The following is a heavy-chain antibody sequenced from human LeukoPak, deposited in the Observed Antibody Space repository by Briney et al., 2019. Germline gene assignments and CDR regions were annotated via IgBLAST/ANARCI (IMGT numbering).Heavy chain of an antibody. Sequence: SETLSLSCTVSGYSISSGYYWGWIRQPPGTGLEWIGSIYRSGSTYYNPSLKSRVTISVDTSKNQFSLKLSSVTAADTAVYYCARDIVVVPAARGGSNWFDPWGQGTLVTVSS. CDR1: GYSISSGYY. V-gene: IGHV4-38-2*02. D-gene: IGHD2-2*01. CDR3: ARDIVVVPAARGGSNWFDP. CDR2: IYRSGST. J-gene: IGHJ5*02.